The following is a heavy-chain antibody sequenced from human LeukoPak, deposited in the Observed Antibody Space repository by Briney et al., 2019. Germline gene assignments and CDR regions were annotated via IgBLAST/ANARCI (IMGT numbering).Heavy chain of an antibody. CDR2: IYYSGST. J-gene: IGHJ4*02. Sequence: SETLSLTCTVSGGSISSSSYYWGWIRQPSGKGLEWIGSIYYSGSTYYNPSLKSRVTISVDTSKNQFSLKLSSVTAADTAVYYCARTRSLWFGELSGPFDYWGQGTLVTVSS. D-gene: IGHD3-10*01. CDR3: ARTRSLWFGELSGPFDY. V-gene: IGHV4-39*01. CDR1: GGSISSSSYY.